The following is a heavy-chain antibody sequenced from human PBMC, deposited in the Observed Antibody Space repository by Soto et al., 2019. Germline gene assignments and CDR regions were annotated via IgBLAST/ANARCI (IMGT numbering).Heavy chain of an antibody. CDR2: INPATGAA. D-gene: IGHD3-3*01. Sequence: QLHLVQSGAVVKKPGASVTVSCSASGYPVTAYYMHWVRQAPGRGLEWMGGINPATGAAKYTQTFQGRVPLTRDTSTGTVFMGLGGLASGDPAVFFCARGGGVGVAGSAAFDMWGQGTLVTVSS. CDR1: GYPVTAYY. V-gene: IGHV1-2*02. J-gene: IGHJ3*02. CDR3: ARGGGVGVAGSAAFDM.